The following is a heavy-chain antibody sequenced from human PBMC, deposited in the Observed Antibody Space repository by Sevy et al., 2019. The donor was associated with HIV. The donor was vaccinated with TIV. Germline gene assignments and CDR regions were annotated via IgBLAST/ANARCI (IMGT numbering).Heavy chain of an antibody. CDR1: GFTFSTYA. Sequence: GGSLRLSCAASGFTFSTYAMSWVRQAPGKGLEWVSAISGSGGSTYYADSVKGRFTISRDNSKNTLYLQMNSLRAEDTGVYDCSKDRESNGWYPPWGQGTLVTVSS. J-gene: IGHJ4*02. D-gene: IGHD6-19*01. CDR3: SKDRESNGWYPP. V-gene: IGHV3-23*01. CDR2: ISGSGGST.